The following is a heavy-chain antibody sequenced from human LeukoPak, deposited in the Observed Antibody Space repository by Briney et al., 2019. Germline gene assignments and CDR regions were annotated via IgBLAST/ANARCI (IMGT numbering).Heavy chain of an antibody. Sequence: GGSLRLSCAASGSGFTFNNYWMHWVRQAPGKGLVWVSRINADGSTTSYADSVRGRFTISRDNAKNTLYLQMNSLRAEDTAVYYCAELGITMIGGVRGKGTTVTISS. V-gene: IGHV3-74*01. CDR3: AELGITMIGGV. J-gene: IGHJ6*04. CDR2: INADGSTT. CDR1: GSGFTFNNYW. D-gene: IGHD3-10*02.